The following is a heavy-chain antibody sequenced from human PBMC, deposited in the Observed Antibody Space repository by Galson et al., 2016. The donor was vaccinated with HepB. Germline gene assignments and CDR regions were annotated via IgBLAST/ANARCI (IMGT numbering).Heavy chain of an antibody. CDR2: IYWNDDQ. Sequence: PALVKPTQTLTLTCTFTGFSLSASGVGVGWIRQPPGKALEWLALIYWNDDQRYTPSLKSRLTITKDTSKNQVVLTMTNMDPMDTATYYCAYVAYNKTWGRWCDPGGQGTLVTV. CDR3: AYVAYNKTWGRWCDP. V-gene: IGHV2-5*01. J-gene: IGHJ5*02. CDR1: GFSLSASGVG. D-gene: IGHD1-1*01.